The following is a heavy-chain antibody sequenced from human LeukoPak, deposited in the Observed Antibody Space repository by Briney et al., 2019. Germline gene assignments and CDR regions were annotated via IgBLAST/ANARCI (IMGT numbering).Heavy chain of an antibody. V-gene: IGHV4-4*09. J-gene: IGHJ6*03. CDR2: IYTSGST. D-gene: IGHD3-10*01. CDR1: GGSIGSYY. CDR3: ARGVFYYYYMDV. Sequence: SETLSPTCTVSGGSIGSYYWSWIWQPPGKGLEWIGYIYTSGSTNYNPSLKSRVTISVDTSKNQFSLKLSSVTAADTAVYYCARGVFYYYYMDVWGKGTTVTVSS.